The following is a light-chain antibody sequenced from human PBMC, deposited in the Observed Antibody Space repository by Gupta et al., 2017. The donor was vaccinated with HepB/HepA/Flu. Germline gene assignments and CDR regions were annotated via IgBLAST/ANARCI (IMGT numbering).Light chain of an antibody. J-gene: IGKJ1*01. Sequence: DIQMTQSPSTLSASVGDRVTITCPASQSINSYLAWYQQKPGKAPKLLIYKASSLESGVPSRFSGSGFETEFTLTISSRQPDDFATYYCQQYNSSASWTFGQGTKVEIK. CDR3: QQYNSSASWT. V-gene: IGKV1-5*03. CDR1: QSINSY. CDR2: KAS.